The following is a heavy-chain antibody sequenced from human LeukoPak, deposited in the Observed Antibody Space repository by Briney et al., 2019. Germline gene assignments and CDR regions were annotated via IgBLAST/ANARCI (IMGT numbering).Heavy chain of an antibody. CDR3: VRHSELFDAFHI. CDR1: GFIFSGHY. D-gene: IGHD1-26*01. CDR2: SRNKANGYNT. Sequence: GGSLRLSCAASGFIFSGHYMDWVRQAPGKGLEWIGRSRNKANGYNTQYAASVKGRFTISRDDSKKLLYLQMNSLRTEDTAVYYCVRHSELFDAFHIWGQGTMVTVSS. J-gene: IGHJ3*02. V-gene: IGHV3-72*01.